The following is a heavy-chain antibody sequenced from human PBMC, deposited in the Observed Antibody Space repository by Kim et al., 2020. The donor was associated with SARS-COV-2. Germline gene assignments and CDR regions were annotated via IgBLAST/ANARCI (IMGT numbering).Heavy chain of an antibody. CDR2: IWYDGSNK. CDR1: GFTFSSYG. V-gene: IGHV3-33*01. D-gene: IGHD1-26*01. Sequence: GGSLRLSCAASGFTFSSYGMHWVRQAPGKGLEWVAVIWYDGSNKYYADSVKGRFTISRDNSKNTLYLQMNSLRAEDTAVYYCAREDEIVGTYYYYYGMDVWGQGTTVTVSS. CDR3: AREDEIVGTYYYYYGMDV. J-gene: IGHJ6*02.